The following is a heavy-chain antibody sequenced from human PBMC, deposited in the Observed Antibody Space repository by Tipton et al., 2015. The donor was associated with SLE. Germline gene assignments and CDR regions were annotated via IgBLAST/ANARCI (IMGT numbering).Heavy chain of an antibody. CDR3: ARADSNYSNYQYYYYMDV. CDR2: MSYSGNT. V-gene: IGHV4-59*01. J-gene: IGHJ6*03. D-gene: IGHD4-11*01. Sequence: TLSLTCAVYGGSFSTYSWSWIRQPPGKGLEWIGYMSYSGNTYYNPSLKSRVTMSVDMSKNQFSLKLTSMTAADTAVYYCARADSNYSNYQYYYYMDVWAKGTTVTVSS. CDR1: GGSFSTYS.